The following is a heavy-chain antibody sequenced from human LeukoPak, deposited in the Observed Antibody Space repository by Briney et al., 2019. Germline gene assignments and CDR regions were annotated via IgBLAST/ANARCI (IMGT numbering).Heavy chain of an antibody. CDR1: GLPYSILV. V-gene: IGHV3-48*03. CDR2: IGSSGTTR. D-gene: IGHD6-19*01. Sequence: GGPVPLPCDLCGLPYSILVMMWVRESRGEGGVGVSNIGSSGTTRYYAEAVKGRFTIPRDNAKNSLYLQMNSLRVDDTGVYYCALLAVASDFDYWGQGALVTVS. J-gene: IGHJ4*02. CDR3: ALLAVASDFDY.